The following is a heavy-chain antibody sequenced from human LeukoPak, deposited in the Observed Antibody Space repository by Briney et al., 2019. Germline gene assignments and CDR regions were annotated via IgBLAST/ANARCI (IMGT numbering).Heavy chain of an antibody. J-gene: IGHJ4*02. Sequence: SQPLSLTWAISGDSVASHNGAWNRNRHSPSRGLECLGRSYYRSNWYNDYAESLISRITISPVTSKNQFSLQLYSVTPEDTAVYYCARDVGTTGWHTFDYWGQGTLVTVSS. CDR1: GDSVASHNGA. V-gene: IGHV6-1*01. CDR3: ARDVGTTGWHTFDY. CDR2: SYYRSNWYN. D-gene: IGHD3-9*01.